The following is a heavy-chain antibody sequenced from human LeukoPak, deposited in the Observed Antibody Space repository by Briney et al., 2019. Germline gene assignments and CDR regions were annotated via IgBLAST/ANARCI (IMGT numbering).Heavy chain of an antibody. Sequence: GGSLRLSCAASEFTFSSYNMNWVRQAPGKGLEWVSSISSSSKYIYYADSVKGRFTISRDNAKNSLYLQMNSLRAEDTAVYYCAREPFWSGYYSNLHFDYWGQGTLVTDSS. CDR2: ISSSSKYI. D-gene: IGHD3-3*01. CDR1: EFTFSSYN. J-gene: IGHJ4*02. CDR3: AREPFWSGYYSNLHFDY. V-gene: IGHV3-21*01.